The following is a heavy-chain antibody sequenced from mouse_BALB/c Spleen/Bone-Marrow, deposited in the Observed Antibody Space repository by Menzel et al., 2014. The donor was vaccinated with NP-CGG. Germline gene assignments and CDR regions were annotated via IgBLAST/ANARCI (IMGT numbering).Heavy chain of an antibody. V-gene: IGHV5-6-3*01. CDR3: ARERDGYFRDAMDY. CDR1: GFTFSSYG. J-gene: IGHJ4*01. CDR2: INSNGGST. D-gene: IGHD2-3*01. Sequence: EVQRVESGGGLVQPGGSLKLSCAASGFTFSSYGMSWVRQTPDKRLELVATINSNGGSTYYPDSVKGRFTISRDNAKNPLYLQMSSLKSEDTAMYYCARERDGYFRDAMDYWGQGTSVTVSS.